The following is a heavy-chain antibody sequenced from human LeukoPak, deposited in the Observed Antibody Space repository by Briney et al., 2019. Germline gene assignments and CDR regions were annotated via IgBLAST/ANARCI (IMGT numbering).Heavy chain of an antibody. J-gene: IGHJ4*02. CDR3: VRSLDY. CDR2: ISGSGVGT. Sequence: GGSLRLSCAASGFTFNNYAMTWVRQSPGKGLEWVSGISGSGVGTYYADSVKGRFTISRDNSKNTVYLQMNRLRVEDTALYYCVRSLDYWGQGTLVTVSS. V-gene: IGHV3-23*01. CDR1: GFTFNNYA.